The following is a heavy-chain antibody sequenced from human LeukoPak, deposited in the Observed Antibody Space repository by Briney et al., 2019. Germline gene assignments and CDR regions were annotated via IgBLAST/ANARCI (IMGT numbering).Heavy chain of an antibody. V-gene: IGHV3-66*01. J-gene: IGHJ4*02. CDR3: AARPDSHRGPYDY. CDR1: GYTVSDKP. D-gene: IGHD3-16*01. CDR2: IYSDGST. Sequence: GSLRLSCAASGYTVSDKPMTWVRQAAGKGLEWDSVIYSDGSTHYSESVKGRFYISRDNSKNTLYLQMNSLGAEDTAVYYCAARPDSHRGPYDYWGQGTLVTVSS.